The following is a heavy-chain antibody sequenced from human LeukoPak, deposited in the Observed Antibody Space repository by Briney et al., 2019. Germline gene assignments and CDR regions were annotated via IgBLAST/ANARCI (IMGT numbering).Heavy chain of an antibody. CDR3: ATGIAAAGSIDY. CDR1: GYTFTSYD. D-gene: IGHD6-13*01. V-gene: IGHV1-8*01. Sequence: ASVKLSCKAAGYTFTSYDINWVRQATGQGLEWMGWMNPNSGNTGYAQNFQGRVTMTRNTSISTAYMELSSLRSEDTAVYYCATGIAAAGSIDYWGQGTLVTVSS. J-gene: IGHJ4*02. CDR2: MNPNSGNT.